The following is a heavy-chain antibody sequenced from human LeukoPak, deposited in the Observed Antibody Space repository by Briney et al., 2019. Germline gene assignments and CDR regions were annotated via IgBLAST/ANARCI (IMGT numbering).Heavy chain of an antibody. D-gene: IGHD2-15*01. CDR2: INDNGDTT. CDR3: ARERIATPSLDP. Sequence: PGGSLRLPCAASGFTFSTYAMHWVRQAPGKGLEYISGINDNGDTTYYANSVKGRFTISRDNSKNTLFLQMGSLRTEDMAVYFCARERIATPSLDPWGQGILVTVSS. V-gene: IGHV3-64*01. CDR1: GFTFSTYA. J-gene: IGHJ5*02.